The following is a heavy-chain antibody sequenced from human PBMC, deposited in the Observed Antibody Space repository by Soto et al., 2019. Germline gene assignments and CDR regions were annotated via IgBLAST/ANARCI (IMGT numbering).Heavy chain of an antibody. Sequence: SETLSLTCTVSGGSISSGDYYWSWIRQVPGKGLEWIGYIYYSGSTYYNPSLESRLAMSVDTSKNQFSLKLSSVTAADTAIYYCAREGRLAAAGRFDYWGQGTLVTSPQ. CDR1: GGSISSGDYY. J-gene: IGHJ4*02. V-gene: IGHV4-31*03. D-gene: IGHD6-13*01. CDR3: AREGRLAAAGRFDY. CDR2: IYYSGST.